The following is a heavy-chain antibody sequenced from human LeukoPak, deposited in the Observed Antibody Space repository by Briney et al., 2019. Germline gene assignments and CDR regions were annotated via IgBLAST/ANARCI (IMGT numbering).Heavy chain of an antibody. CDR1: GGSFSGYY. J-gene: IGHJ4*02. CDR2: INHRGIT. V-gene: IGHV4-34*01. Sequence: SETLSLTCAVYGGSFSGYYWSWIRQPPGKGLEWIGEINHRGITNYNPSLKSRVTISVDTSKNQFSLKLSSVTAADTAVYYCARGRYSYGYYFDYWGQGTLVTVSS. D-gene: IGHD5-18*01. CDR3: ARGRYSYGYYFDY.